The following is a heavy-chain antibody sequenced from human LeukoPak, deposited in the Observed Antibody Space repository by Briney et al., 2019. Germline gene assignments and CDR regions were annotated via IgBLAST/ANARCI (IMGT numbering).Heavy chain of an antibody. Sequence: GGSLRLSCAASGFTFSSYAMSWVRQAPGKGLEWVSAISGSGGSTYYADSVKGRFTISRDNSKNTLYLQMNSLRAEDTAVYYCARESGQWLVAGGNYFDYWGQGTLVTVSS. J-gene: IGHJ4*02. V-gene: IGHV3-23*01. D-gene: IGHD6-19*01. CDR3: ARESGQWLVAGGNYFDY. CDR2: ISGSGGST. CDR1: GFTFSSYA.